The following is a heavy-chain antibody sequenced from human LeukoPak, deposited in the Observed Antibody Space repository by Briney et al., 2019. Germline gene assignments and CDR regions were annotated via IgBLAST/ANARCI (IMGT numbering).Heavy chain of an antibody. D-gene: IGHD5-12*01. CDR2: ISAHNGKT. CDR3: ARGGYSGYDYAPRPFDY. CDR1: GYIFTSYG. Sequence: ASVKVSCKASGYIFTSYGINWVRQAPGQGLEWMGWISAHNGKTNYAQKFQGRVTVTTDTSTSTAHMELRSLRPDDTAVYYCARGGYSGYDYAPRPFDYWGQGTLVTVSS. J-gene: IGHJ4*02. V-gene: IGHV1-18*01.